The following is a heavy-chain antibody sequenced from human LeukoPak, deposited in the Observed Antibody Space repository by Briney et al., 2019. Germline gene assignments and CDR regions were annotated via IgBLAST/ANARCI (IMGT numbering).Heavy chain of an antibody. J-gene: IGHJ4*02. CDR2: ISTSSSTI. D-gene: IGHD6-19*01. Sequence: GGSLRLSCAASGFTFSNFNMNWVRQAPGKGLEWVSYISTSSSTIYYADSVKGRFTISRDNAKNSLFLQMNSLRAEDTAVYYCAKDTSSGRLIGYWGQGTLVTVSS. CDR1: GFTFSNFN. V-gene: IGHV3-48*01. CDR3: AKDTSSGRLIGY.